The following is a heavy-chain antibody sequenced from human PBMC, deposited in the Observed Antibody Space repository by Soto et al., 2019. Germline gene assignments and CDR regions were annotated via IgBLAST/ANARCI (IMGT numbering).Heavy chain of an antibody. V-gene: IGHV3-23*01. J-gene: IGHJ5*02. CDR3: AKGAWRSGWFDP. D-gene: IGHD3-3*01. Sequence: EVQLLESGGGLVQPGGSLRLSCAASGFTFSSSAMNWVRQGPGTRLEWVSSISGSGDKTYYADSMRGRLTISRDNSKKMLYLQMNSLKVEDTAIYYCAKGAWRSGWFDPWGQGTLVTVSS. CDR1: GFTFSSSA. CDR2: ISGSGDKT.